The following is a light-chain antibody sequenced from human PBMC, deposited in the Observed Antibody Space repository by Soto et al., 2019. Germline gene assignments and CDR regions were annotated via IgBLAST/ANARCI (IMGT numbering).Light chain of an antibody. CDR1: QSVSNGY. CDR2: GAS. V-gene: IGKV3-20*01. Sequence: EVVFTQSPGTLSLSPGEGATLFCRASQSVSNGYLAWYQQKSGQAPRLIIYGASSRDSGVPDRFSGSGSRTEFTLTISRLEPEDFEVDDCQQYGSSSLTFGGGTKV. J-gene: IGKJ4*01. CDR3: QQYGSSSLT.